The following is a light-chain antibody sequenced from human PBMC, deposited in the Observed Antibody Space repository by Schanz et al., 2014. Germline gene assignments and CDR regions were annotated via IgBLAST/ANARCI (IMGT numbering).Light chain of an antibody. CDR3: QQYGT. Sequence: EIVLTQSPATLSLSPGERATLSCRASQSVDISLAWYQHKPGQSPRVLIYDASKRATGIPARFSGSGSGTDFTLTISRLEPEDFAVYYCQQYGTFGQGTKVEIK. J-gene: IGKJ1*01. CDR1: QSVDIS. CDR2: DAS. V-gene: IGKV3-11*01.